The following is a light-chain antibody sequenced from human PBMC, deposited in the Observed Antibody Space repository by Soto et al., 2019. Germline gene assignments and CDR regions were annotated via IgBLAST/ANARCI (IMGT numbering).Light chain of an antibody. V-gene: IGKV1-5*03. CDR1: QTISSW. Sequence: DLQMTQSPSTLSGSVGDIVTITCRASQTISSWLAWYQQKPGKAPKLLIYKASTLKSGVQSRFSGSGSGTEFTLTISSLQPDDFATYYCQHYNSYSEACGQGTKGDIK. CDR3: QHYNSYSEA. CDR2: KAS. J-gene: IGKJ1*01.